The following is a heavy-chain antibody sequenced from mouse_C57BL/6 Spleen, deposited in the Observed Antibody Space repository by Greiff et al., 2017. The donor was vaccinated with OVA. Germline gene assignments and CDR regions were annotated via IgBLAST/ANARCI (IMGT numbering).Heavy chain of an antibody. J-gene: IGHJ1*03. CDR1: GYTFTSYW. Sequence: QVQLQQPGTELVKPGASVKLSCKASGYTFTSYWMHWVKQRPGQGLEWIGNINPSNGGTNYNEKFKSKATLTVDKSSSTAYMQLSSLTSEDSAVYYCARGDYDGSRRWYFDVWGTGTTVTVSS. V-gene: IGHV1-53*01. D-gene: IGHD1-1*01. CDR3: ARGDYDGSRRWYFDV. CDR2: INPSNGGT.